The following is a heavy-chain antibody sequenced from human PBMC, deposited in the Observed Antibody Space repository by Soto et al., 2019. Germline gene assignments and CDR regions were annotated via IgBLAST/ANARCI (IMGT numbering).Heavy chain of an antibody. V-gene: IGHV1-2*04. J-gene: IGHJ4*02. Sequence: GASVKVSCKASGYTFTGYYMHWVRQAPGQGLEWMGWINPNSGGTNYAQKFQGWVTMTRDTSISTAYMELSRLRSDDTAVYYCARGGYCSGGSCYSRHNFDYWGQGTLVTVSS. CDR1: GYTFTGYY. CDR3: ARGGYCSGGSCYSRHNFDY. CDR2: INPNSGGT. D-gene: IGHD2-15*01.